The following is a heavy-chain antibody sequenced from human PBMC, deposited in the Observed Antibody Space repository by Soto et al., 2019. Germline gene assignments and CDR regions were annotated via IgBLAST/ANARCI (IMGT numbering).Heavy chain of an antibody. CDR2: TSGSGDSP. CDR1: GFTFRSYA. J-gene: IGHJ3*02. Sequence: GGSLRLSCVASGFTFRSYAMSWVRQAPGKGLEWVSGTSGSGDSPNYADSVKGRFTISRDNSKNTLYLQMNSLRAEDTAVYYCVPWDEAAAVEFPLAHAFDIWGQGTMVTVSS. V-gene: IGHV3-23*01. CDR3: VPWDEAAAVEFPLAHAFDI. D-gene: IGHD6-13*01.